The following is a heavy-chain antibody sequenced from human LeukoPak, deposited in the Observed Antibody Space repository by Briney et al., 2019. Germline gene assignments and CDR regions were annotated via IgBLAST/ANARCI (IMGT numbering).Heavy chain of an antibody. V-gene: IGHV4-39*07. CDR1: GGSISSGGYY. J-gene: IGHJ4*02. D-gene: IGHD1-26*01. CDR3: ARGGIVGAKNY. Sequence: SETLSLTCTVSGGSISSGGYYWSWIRQPPGKGLEWIGEINHSGSTNYNPSLKSRVTISVDTSKNQFSLKLSSVTAADTAVYYCARGGIVGAKNYWGQGTLVTVSS. CDR2: INHSGST.